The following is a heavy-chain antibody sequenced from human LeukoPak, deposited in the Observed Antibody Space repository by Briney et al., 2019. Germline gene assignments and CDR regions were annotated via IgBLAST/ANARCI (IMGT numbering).Heavy chain of an antibody. D-gene: IGHD3-16*01. V-gene: IGHV3-53*01. CDR2: IYSDRST. CDR3: AKDGGNWYDSRGDYLMRSYMDV. Sequence: AGGSLRLSCAASGFTVSNNYMSWVRQAPGKGLEWVSVIYSDRSTYYADSVKGRFTISRDNSKNTLYLQMNSLRVEDTAVYYCAKDGGNWYDSRGDYLMRSYMDVWGKGTTVTVSS. CDR1: GFTVSNNY. J-gene: IGHJ6*03.